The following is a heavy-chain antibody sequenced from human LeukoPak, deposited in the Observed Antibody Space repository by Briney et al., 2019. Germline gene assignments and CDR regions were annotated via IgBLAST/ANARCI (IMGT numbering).Heavy chain of an antibody. Sequence: GSSVKVSCKASGGTFSSYTISWVRQAPGQGLEWMGRIIPILGIANYAQKFQGRVTITADKSTSTAYMELSGLRSEDTAVYYCAPTYYDFWSGYYDGWFDPWGQGTLVTVSS. J-gene: IGHJ5*02. CDR3: APTYYDFWSGYYDGWFDP. D-gene: IGHD3-3*01. V-gene: IGHV1-69*02. CDR2: IIPILGIA. CDR1: GGTFSSYT.